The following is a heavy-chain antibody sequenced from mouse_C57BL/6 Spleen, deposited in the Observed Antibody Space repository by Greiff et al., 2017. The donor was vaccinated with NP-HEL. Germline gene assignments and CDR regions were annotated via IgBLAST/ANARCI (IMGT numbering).Heavy chain of an antibody. J-gene: IGHJ4*01. CDR1: GYTFTDYN. V-gene: IGHV1-18*01. Sequence: VQLQQSGPELVKPGASVKIPCKASGYTFTDYNMDWVKQSHGKSLEWIGDINPNNGGTIYNQKFKGKATLTVDKSSSTAYMELRSLTSEDTAVYYCARRPYHYYAMDYWGQGTSVTVSS. CDR3: ARRPYHYYAMDY. CDR2: INPNNGGT.